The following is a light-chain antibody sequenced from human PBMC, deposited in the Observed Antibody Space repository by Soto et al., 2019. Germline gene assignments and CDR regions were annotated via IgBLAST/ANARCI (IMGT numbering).Light chain of an antibody. V-gene: IGKV1-27*01. J-gene: IGKJ3*01. Sequence: DIQMTQSPSSLSASVGDRVTITCRASQGINKYLAWYQQKPGKVPELLIYDASTLQSGVTSRFSGSGSGTDFTPSISSLQPEDVATYYCQKYESDPFTFGPGTKVEIK. CDR3: QKYESDPFT. CDR2: DAS. CDR1: QGINKY.